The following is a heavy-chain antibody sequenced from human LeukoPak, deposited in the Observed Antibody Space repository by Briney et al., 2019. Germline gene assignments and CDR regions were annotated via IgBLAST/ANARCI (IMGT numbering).Heavy chain of an antibody. Sequence: ASVKVSCKASGYTFTTYDINWVRQATGQGLEWMGWMNPNSGNTGYAQKFQGRVTMTRNTSISTAFMELSGLRSEDTAVYFCARRNTAMVAGLDYWGQGSLVAVSS. J-gene: IGHJ4*02. CDR1: GYTFTTYD. V-gene: IGHV1-8*01. D-gene: IGHD5-18*01. CDR2: MNPNSGNT. CDR3: ARRNTAMVAGLDY.